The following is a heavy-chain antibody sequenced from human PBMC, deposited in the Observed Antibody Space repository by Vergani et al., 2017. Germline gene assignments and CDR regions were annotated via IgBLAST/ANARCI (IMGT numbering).Heavy chain of an antibody. CDR3: ARVNTETNGHLYYYYYMDV. CDR2: IDHTGRP. Sequence: QVQLQQWGGGLLKPSETLSLTCVVNGGSFTSYHWTWIRQSPGEGLEWVGDIDHTGRPDYNPSLKSRLTMPVDKSRNQFSLTINSVTATDTAIYFCARVNTETNGHLYYYYYMDVWGQGTAVTVS. D-gene: IGHD4-11*01. V-gene: IGHV4-34*01. J-gene: IGHJ6*03. CDR1: GGSFTSYH.